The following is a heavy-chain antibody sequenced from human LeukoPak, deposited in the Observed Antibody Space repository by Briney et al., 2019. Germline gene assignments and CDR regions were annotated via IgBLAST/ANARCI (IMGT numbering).Heavy chain of an antibody. V-gene: IGHV1-8*01. CDR3: ARGGTYLPFGY. J-gene: IGHJ4*02. CDR2: MNANSGDT. D-gene: IGHD3-10*01. Sequence: GASMKVSCKASGYTFTSYDINWVRQATGQGLEWMGWMNANSGDTGYAQNFQGRVTMTRNTSISTAYMELSSLRSEDTAIYYCARGGTYLPFGYWGQGTLVTVSS. CDR1: GYTFTSYD.